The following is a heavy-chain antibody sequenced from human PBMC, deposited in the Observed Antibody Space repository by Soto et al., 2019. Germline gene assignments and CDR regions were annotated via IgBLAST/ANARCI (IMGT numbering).Heavy chain of an antibody. D-gene: IGHD6-13*01. CDR3: ARAPQYSSSWSHDGYFDY. J-gene: IGHJ4*02. Sequence: ASVKVSCKASGGTFSSYAISWVRQAPGQGLEWMGGIIPIFGTANYAQKFQGRVTITADESTSTAYMELSSLRSEDTAVYYCARAPQYSSSWSHDGYFDYWGQGTLVTVSS. CDR1: GGTFSSYA. CDR2: IIPIFGTA. V-gene: IGHV1-69*13.